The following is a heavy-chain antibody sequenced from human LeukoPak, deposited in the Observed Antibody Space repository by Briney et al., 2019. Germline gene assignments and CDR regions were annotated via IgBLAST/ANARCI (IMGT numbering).Heavy chain of an antibody. Sequence: GGSLRLSCAASGFTFSSYGMHWVRQAPGKGLEWVAFIRYDGSNKYYADSVKGRFTISRDNSKNTLYLQMNSLRAEDTAVYYSAKDPRYYDFWSGPAYYMDVWGKGTTVTVSS. V-gene: IGHV3-30*02. D-gene: IGHD3-3*01. CDR2: IRYDGSNK. CDR3: AKDPRYYDFWSGPAYYMDV. J-gene: IGHJ6*03. CDR1: GFTFSSYG.